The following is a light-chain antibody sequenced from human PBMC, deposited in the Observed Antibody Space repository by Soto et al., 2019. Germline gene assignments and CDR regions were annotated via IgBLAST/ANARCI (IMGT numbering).Light chain of an antibody. CDR3: QQYDSSPALT. CDR2: WAS. Sequence: DIVMTQSPDSLAVSLGERATINCKSSQSVLYSSNNKNYLAWYQQKPGQPPKLLIYWASTRESGVPDRFSGSGSGTDVALTISGLQAEDVAVYYCQQYDSSPALTFGGGTKVELK. V-gene: IGKV4-1*01. CDR1: QSVLYSSNNKNY. J-gene: IGKJ4*01.